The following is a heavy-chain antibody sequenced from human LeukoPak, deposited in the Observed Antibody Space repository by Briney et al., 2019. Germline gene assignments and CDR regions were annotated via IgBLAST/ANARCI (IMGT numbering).Heavy chain of an antibody. V-gene: IGHV4-34*01. J-gene: IGHJ6*03. Sequence: SETLSLTCAVYGGSFSGYYWSWIRQPPGKGLEWIGEINHSGSTNYNPSLKSRVTISVDTSQNQFSLKLSSVTAADTAVYYCARGDAGSSWPYYYYYYMDVWGKGTTVTVSS. CDR1: GGSFSGYY. CDR2: INHSGST. CDR3: ARGDAGSSWPYYYYYYMDV. D-gene: IGHD6-13*01.